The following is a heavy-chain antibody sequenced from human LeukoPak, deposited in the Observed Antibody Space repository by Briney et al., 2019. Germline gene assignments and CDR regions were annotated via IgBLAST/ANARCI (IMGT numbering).Heavy chain of an antibody. CDR3: ARDGSGSYADAFDI. CDR2: IIPIFGTA. D-gene: IGHD1-26*01. V-gene: IGHV1-69*13. J-gene: IGHJ3*02. Sequence: GASVKVSCKASGGTFSSYAISWVRQAPGQGLERMGGIIPIFGTANYAQKFQGRVTITADESTSTAYMELSSLRSEDTAVYYCARDGSGSYADAFDIWGQGTMVTVSS. CDR1: GGTFSSYA.